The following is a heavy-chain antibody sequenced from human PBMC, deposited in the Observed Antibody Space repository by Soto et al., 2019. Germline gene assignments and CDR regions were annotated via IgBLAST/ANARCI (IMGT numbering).Heavy chain of an antibody. J-gene: IGHJ6*02. Sequence: PSETLSLTCTVSGGSISGYYWSWIRQPPGKGLEWIGYMYNTGSTVYNPSLKSRVTISVDTSKNQFSLKLNSVTAADTAVYYCARDLWGYCGADCYPLDVWGQGTTVTVSS. V-gene: IGHV4-59*01. D-gene: IGHD2-21*02. CDR3: ARDLWGYCGADCYPLDV. CDR1: GGSISGYY. CDR2: MYNTGST.